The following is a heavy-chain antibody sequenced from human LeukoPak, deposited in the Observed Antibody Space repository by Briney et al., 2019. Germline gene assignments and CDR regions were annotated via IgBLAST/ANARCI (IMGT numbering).Heavy chain of an antibody. J-gene: IGHJ4*02. CDR2: IYHSGST. D-gene: IGHD1-26*01. V-gene: IGHV4-38-2*02. CDR1: GYSISSGYY. Sequence: SEPLSLTCTVSGYSISSGYYWGWIRQPPGKALEWIGGIYHSGSTYYNTSLKSRLTISVDTSKNHFSLKLSSVTAADTAVYYCARDYGELPFDYWGQGTLVTVSS. CDR3: ARDYGELPFDY.